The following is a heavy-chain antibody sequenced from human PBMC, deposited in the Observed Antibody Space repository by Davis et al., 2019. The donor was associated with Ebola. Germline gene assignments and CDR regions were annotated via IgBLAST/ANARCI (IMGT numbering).Heavy chain of an antibody. CDR2: IYPGDSDT. CDR1: GYSFTSYW. V-gene: IGHV5-51*01. Sequence: GESLKISCKGSGYSFTSYWIGWVRQMPGKGLEWMGIIYPGDSDTRYSPSFQGQVPISADNSISTAYLQWSSLKASDTAMYYCARRDDSSGYYHPWPFGFDYWGQGTLVTVSS. D-gene: IGHD3-22*01. J-gene: IGHJ4*02. CDR3: ARRDDSSGYYHPWPFGFDY.